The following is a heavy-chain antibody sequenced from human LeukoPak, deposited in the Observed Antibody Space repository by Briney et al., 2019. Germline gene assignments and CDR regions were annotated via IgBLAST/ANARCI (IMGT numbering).Heavy chain of an antibody. J-gene: IGHJ6*03. Sequence: PSETLSLTCTVSGGSLSSYCWSWVRQSPGKGLEWVSSITSSSTYIYYADSVKGRFTISRDNAKNSLYLQMNSLRDEDTAVYYCARDPYSGSYGDYYYYYMDVWGKGTTVTISS. V-gene: IGHV3-21*01. CDR1: GGSLSSYC. CDR3: ARDPYSGSYGDYYYYYMDV. CDR2: ITSSSTYI. D-gene: IGHD1-26*01.